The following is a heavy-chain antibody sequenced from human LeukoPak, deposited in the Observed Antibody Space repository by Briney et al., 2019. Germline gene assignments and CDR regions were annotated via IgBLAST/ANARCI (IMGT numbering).Heavy chain of an antibody. J-gene: IGHJ4*02. CDR2: VYNNRRT. Sequence: SETLSLTCTVSGGSISSGGYFWNWIRQHPGKGLEWIGYVYNNRRTYYNPSLKSRVTISLDTSKNQFSLRLSSVTAADTAVYYCARDGRAARYYFDSWGQGTLVTVSS. CDR1: GGSISSGGYF. D-gene: IGHD1-26*01. V-gene: IGHV4-31*03. CDR3: ARDGRAARYYFDS.